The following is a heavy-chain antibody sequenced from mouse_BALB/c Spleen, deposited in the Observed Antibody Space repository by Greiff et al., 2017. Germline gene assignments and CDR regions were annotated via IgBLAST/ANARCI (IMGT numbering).Heavy chain of an antibody. Sequence: VQLQQPGAELVRPGASVKLSCKASGYTFTSYWINWVKQRPGQGLEWIGNIYPSDSYTNYNQKFKDKATLTVDKSSSTAYMQLSSPTSEDSAVYYCTRPTGTRNWYFDVWGAGTTVTVSS. CDR3: TRPTGTRNWYFDV. V-gene: IGHV1-69*02. D-gene: IGHD4-1*02. CDR2: IYPSDSYT. J-gene: IGHJ1*01. CDR1: GYTFTSYW.